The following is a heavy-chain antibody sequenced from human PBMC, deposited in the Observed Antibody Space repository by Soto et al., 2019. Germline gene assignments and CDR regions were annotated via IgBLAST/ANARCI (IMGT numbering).Heavy chain of an antibody. CDR2: SYWYGDK. CDR3: VHAIAAAHHFDF. D-gene: IGHD6-13*01. CDR1: GFSLRTSGVG. V-gene: IGHV2-5*01. Sequence: QITLKESGPTLVKPTQTLTLTCTLSGFSLRTSGVGVGWIRQPPGKALEWLALSYWYGDKRYSPSLESRLTIPKDTSNNQVLLTMTNLDPVHTATYYCVHAIAAAHHFDFWGQGTLVTVSS. J-gene: IGHJ4*02.